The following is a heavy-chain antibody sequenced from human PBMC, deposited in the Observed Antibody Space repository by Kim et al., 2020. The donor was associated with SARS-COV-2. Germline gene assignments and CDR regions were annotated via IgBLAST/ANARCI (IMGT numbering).Heavy chain of an antibody. D-gene: IGHD6-6*01. V-gene: IGHV4-39*01. Sequence: SETLSLTCTVSGGSISSSSYYWGWIRQPPGKGLEWIGSIYYSGSTYYNPSLKSRVTISVDTSKNQFSLKLSSVTAADTAVYYCARQVFMWQLVWFDPWGQGTLVTVSS. CDR2: IYYSGST. CDR1: GGSISSSSYY. J-gene: IGHJ5*02. CDR3: ARQVFMWQLVWFDP.